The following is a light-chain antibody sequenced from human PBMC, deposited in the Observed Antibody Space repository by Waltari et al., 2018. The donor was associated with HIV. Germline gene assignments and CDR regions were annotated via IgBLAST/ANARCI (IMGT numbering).Light chain of an antibody. CDR1: SSNLGSNSV. CDR2: GDY. J-gene: IGLJ1*01. Sequence: QSVPTQPPSVSGAPGQTVTISCSGGSSNLGSNSVVHWYQQLPGTAPKLLIFGDYNRPSGVPDRFSGSKSGTSASLAITGLQPEDEADYYCQSYDTSRDGFYVFGTGTKVTVL. CDR3: QSYDTSRDGFYV. V-gene: IGLV1-40*01.